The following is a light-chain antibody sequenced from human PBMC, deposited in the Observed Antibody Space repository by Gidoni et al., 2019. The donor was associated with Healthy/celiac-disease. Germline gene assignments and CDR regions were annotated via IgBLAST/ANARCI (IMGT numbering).Light chain of an antibody. J-gene: IGKJ1*01. CDR2: WAS. Sequence: DIVMTQSPDSLAVSLGERATINCKSSQSVLYSSNNKNYLAWHQQKPGQPPKLLIYWASTRESGVPDRFSGSGSGTDFTLTISSLQAEDVAVYYCQQYYSTRKTFGQGTKVEIK. V-gene: IGKV4-1*01. CDR3: QQYYSTRKT. CDR1: QSVLYSSNNKNY.